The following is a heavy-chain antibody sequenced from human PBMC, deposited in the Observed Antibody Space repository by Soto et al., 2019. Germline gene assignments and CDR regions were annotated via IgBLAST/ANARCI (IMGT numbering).Heavy chain of an antibody. CDR1: GGTFGSYA. CDR3: ATHEIGHCISASCYKGGYCYGMDV. J-gene: IGHJ6*02. CDR2: IIPIFGTA. D-gene: IGHD2-2*02. V-gene: IGHV1-69*12. Sequence: QVQLVQSGAEVKKPGSLVKVSCKASGGTFGSYAISWVRQAPGQGLEWMGGIIPIFGTADYAQKFQGRVTITADESTSTAYMELSSLRSEDTAMYYCATHEIGHCISASCYKGGYCYGMDVWGQGTTVTVSS.